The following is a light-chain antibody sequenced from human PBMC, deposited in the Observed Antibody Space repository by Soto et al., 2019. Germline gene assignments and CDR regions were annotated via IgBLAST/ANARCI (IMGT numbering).Light chain of an antibody. V-gene: IGKV1-5*01. J-gene: IGKJ2*01. CDR3: QQYNSYSGT. CDR1: QSISSW. Sequence: DIQMTQSPSTLSASVGDRVTITCRASQSISSWLAWYQQKPGKAPKLLIYDASSLESGVPSRFSGSESGTEFTLTLSSLQPDDFATYYCQQYNSYSGTFGQGTKLEIK. CDR2: DAS.